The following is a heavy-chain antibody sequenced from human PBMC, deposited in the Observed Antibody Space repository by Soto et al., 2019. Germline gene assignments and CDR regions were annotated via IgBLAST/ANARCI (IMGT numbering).Heavy chain of an antibody. CDR3: ARPRGLRLGELSFYAY. CDR2: INPNSGGT. V-gene: IGHV1-2*02. Sequence: ASVKVSCKASGYTFTGCYMHWVRQAPGQGLEWMGWINPNSGGTNYAQKFQGRVTMTRDTSISTAYMELSRLRSDDTAVYYCARPRGLRLGELSFYAYWGQGTLVTVSS. J-gene: IGHJ4*02. D-gene: IGHD3-16*02. CDR1: GYTFTGCY.